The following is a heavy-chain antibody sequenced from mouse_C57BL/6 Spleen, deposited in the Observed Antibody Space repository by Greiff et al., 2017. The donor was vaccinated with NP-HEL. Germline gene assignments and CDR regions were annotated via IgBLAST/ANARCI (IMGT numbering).Heavy chain of an antibody. CDR3: ARTARIKY. V-gene: IGHV3-2*02. D-gene: IGHD1-2*01. CDR2: ISYSGST. Sequence: VQLKDSGPGLVKPSQSLSLTCTVTGYSITSGYGWNWIRQVPGNKLEWMGYISYSGSTNYNPSLKSRISITRDTSKNQFFLQLNSVTTEDTATYYCARTARIKYWGQGTTLTVSS. J-gene: IGHJ2*01. CDR1: GYSITSGYG.